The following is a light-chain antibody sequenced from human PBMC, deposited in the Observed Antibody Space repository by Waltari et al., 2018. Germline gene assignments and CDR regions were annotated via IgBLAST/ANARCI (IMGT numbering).Light chain of an antibody. V-gene: IGLV1-47*01. J-gene: IGLJ3*02. CDR3: AAWDDSLSRWL. Sequence: QSVLTQPPSASGTPGQRVTISCSGRSSNIGSNYVYWYQHVPGAAPKLLIYRNKQRPSGVPDRFAGSKAGTSASLAISGRRSEDEADYYCAAWDDSLSRWLLGGGTKLTVL. CDR1: SSNIGSNY. CDR2: RNK.